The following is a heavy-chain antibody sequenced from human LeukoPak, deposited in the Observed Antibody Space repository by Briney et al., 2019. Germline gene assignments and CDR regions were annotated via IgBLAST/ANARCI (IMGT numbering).Heavy chain of an antibody. CDR1: GFTFSSYN. CDR3: ARTPRPSGPFDP. J-gene: IGHJ5*02. V-gene: IGHV3-21*01. CDR2: ISTTSSYI. D-gene: IGHD2-15*01. Sequence: AGSLRLSCAASGFTFSSYNMNWVRQAPGKGLDWISSISTTSSYISYTDPVKGRITISRDNAKNSLYLQMNSLRVEDTAVYYCARTPRPSGPFDPWGQGTLVTVSS.